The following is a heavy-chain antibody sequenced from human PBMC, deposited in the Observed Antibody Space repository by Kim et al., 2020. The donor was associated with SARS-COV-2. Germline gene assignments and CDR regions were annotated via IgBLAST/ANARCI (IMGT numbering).Heavy chain of an antibody. D-gene: IGHD6-19*01. CDR3: ASVLGSGWGGYFDY. Sequence: ADSVTGRFTTSRDNAKNSLYLQMNSLRAEDTAVYYCASVLGSGWGGYFDYWGQGTLVTVSS. V-gene: IGHV3-11*03. J-gene: IGHJ4*02.